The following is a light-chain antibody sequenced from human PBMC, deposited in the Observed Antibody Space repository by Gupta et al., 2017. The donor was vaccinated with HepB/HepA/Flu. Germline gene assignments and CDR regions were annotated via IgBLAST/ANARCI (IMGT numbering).Light chain of an antibody. J-gene: IGLJ2*01. CDR2: GGG. V-gene: IGLV3-9*01. Sequence: SYELTQPLSVSVALGQTARITCGGSNIETKNVHWYQQKAGQAPVLLILGGGNRPSGIPERFSGSKSGHTATLTTSRAQAGDEADYFCQVWDSNIVLFGGGTKLTVL. CDR1: NIETKN. CDR3: QVWDSNIVL.